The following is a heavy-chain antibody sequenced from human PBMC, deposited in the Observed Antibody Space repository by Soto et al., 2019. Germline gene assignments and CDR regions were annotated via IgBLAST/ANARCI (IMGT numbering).Heavy chain of an antibody. Sequence: ASVKVSCKASGYTFTSYGISWVRQAPGQGLEWMGWISAYNGNTNYAQKLQGRVTMTTDTSTSTAYMELRSLRSDDTAVYYCARDKPHPYDYIWGSYRYNGAFDIWGQGTMVTVSS. CDR2: ISAYNGNT. CDR1: GYTFTSYG. J-gene: IGHJ3*02. V-gene: IGHV1-18*01. D-gene: IGHD3-16*02. CDR3: ARDKPHPYDYIWGSYRYNGAFDI.